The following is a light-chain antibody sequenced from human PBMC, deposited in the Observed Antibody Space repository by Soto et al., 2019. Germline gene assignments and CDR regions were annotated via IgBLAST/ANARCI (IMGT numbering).Light chain of an antibody. CDR2: TND. CDR3: ATWDDSVYV. Sequence: QSVLTQPPSASGTPGQRVTISCSGSTSNIGTNTVNWFQHLPGSAPKLLIYTNDQRPSGVPDRFSGSRSGTSASLAISGLQSEDEADYYCATWDDSVYVFGTGTQLTVL. CDR1: TSNIGTNT. J-gene: IGLJ1*01. V-gene: IGLV1-44*01.